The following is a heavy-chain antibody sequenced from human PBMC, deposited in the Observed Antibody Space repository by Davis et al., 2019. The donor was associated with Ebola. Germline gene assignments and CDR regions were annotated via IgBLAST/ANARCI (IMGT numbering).Heavy chain of an antibody. CDR3: AREVSNGMDV. CDR1: GFTFSSYS. J-gene: IGHJ6*02. V-gene: IGHV3-48*01. Sequence: GESLKISCAASGFTFSSYSMNWVRQAPGKGLEWVSYISSSSSTIYYADSVKGRFTISRDNAKNSLYLQMNSLRAEDTAVYYCAREVSNGMDVWGQGTTVTVSS. CDR2: ISSSSSTI.